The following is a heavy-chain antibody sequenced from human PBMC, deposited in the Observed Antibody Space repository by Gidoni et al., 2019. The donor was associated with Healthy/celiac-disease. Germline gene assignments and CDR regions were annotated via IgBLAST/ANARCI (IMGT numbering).Heavy chain of an antibody. Sequence: QVQLQESGPGLVKPSETLSLTCTVSGGPISSYYWRWIRQPAGKGLEWIGRIDTSGSTTYNPSLKSGVTMSVDTSKSQFSLKLSSVTAAETAVYYCARGWGGESGSDYSLTFWYFDLWGRGTLVTVSS. CDR3: ARGWGGESGSDYSLTFWYFDL. V-gene: IGHV4-4*07. CDR1: GGPISSYY. J-gene: IGHJ2*01. D-gene: IGHD1-26*01. CDR2: IDTSGST.